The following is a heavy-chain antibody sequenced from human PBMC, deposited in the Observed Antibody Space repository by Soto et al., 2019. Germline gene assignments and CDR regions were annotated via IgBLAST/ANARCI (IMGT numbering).Heavy chain of an antibody. Sequence: SETLSLTCTVSGGSITTYYWSWIRQPPGKGLEWIGYIQYSGNTNYNPSLKSRVTISVDTSKNQFSLGLSSVTAADTAVYFCAKDGDYEYFDYWGQGTQVTVSS. V-gene: IGHV4-59*01. J-gene: IGHJ4*02. CDR2: IQYSGNT. CDR1: GGSITTYY. CDR3: AKDGDYEYFDY. D-gene: IGHD3-22*01.